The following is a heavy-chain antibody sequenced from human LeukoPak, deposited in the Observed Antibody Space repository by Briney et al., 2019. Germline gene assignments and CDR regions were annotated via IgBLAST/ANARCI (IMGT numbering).Heavy chain of an antibody. CDR2: ISYDGSNK. V-gene: IGHV3-30*03. CDR1: GFTFSSYG. J-gene: IGHJ6*03. CDR3: ARERFGEFRYYYYYMDV. D-gene: IGHD3-10*01. Sequence: GGSLRLSCAASGFTFSSYGMSWVRQAPGKGLEWVAVISYDGSNKYYADSVKGRFTISRDNSKNTLYLQMNSLRAEDTAVYYCARERFGEFRYYYYYMDVWGKGTTVTVSS.